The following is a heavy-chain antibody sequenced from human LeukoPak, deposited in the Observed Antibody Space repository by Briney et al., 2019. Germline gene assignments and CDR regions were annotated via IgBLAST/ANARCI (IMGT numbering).Heavy chain of an antibody. CDR1: GFTFSSYG. Sequence: GGSLRLSCAASGFTFSSYGMHWVRQAPGKGLEWVAVISYDGSNKYYADSVKGQFTISRDNSKNTLYLQMNSLRAEDTAVYYCAKEDWRAAAGPSIDYWGQGTLVTVSS. CDR3: AKEDWRAAAGPSIDY. J-gene: IGHJ4*02. CDR2: ISYDGSNK. D-gene: IGHD6-13*01. V-gene: IGHV3-30*18.